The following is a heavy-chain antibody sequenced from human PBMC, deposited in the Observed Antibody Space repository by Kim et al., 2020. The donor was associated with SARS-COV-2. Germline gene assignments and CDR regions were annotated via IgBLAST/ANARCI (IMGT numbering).Heavy chain of an antibody. J-gene: IGHJ3*01. CDR1: GFTFSSHW. V-gene: IGHV3-7*01. D-gene: IGHD2-15*01. CDR3: ARSCSGGSCYSHYGAFDL. Sequence: GGSLRLSCAASGFTFSSHWMSWVRQAPGKGLEWVAKIREDGSETYYGDSVKGRFTISRDNSKNSLYLQMDSLRVEDTAVYYCARSCSGGSCYSHYGAFDLWGQGTTVTVSS. CDR2: IREDGSET.